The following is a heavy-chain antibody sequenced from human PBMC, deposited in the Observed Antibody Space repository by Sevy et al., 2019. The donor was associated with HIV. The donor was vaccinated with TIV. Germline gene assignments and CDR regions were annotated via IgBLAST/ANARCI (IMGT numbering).Heavy chain of an antibody. CDR3: AREVGDYYDSSGYGAGYGMDV. CDR2: IYYSGST. V-gene: IGHV4-61*01. Sequence: SETLSLTCTVSGGSVSSGSYYWSWIRQPPGKGLEWIGYIYYSGSTNYNPSLKSRVTISVDTSKNQFSLKLSSVTAADTDVYYCAREVGDYYDSSGYGAGYGMDVWGQGTTVTVSS. D-gene: IGHD3-22*01. CDR1: GGSVSSGSYY. J-gene: IGHJ6*02.